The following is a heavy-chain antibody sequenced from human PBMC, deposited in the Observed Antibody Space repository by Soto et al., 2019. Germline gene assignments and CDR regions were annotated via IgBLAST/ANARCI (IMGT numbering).Heavy chain of an antibody. CDR1: GHSINSGYY. CDR2: VYQSGTA. CDR3: TSCRSTSCYPPWGVRHFDH. J-gene: IGHJ4*02. Sequence: PSETLSLTCGVSGHSINSGYYWGWVRQSPGRGLEWIGSVYQSGTANYNPSLKSRVAISIDTSKNHLSLSLRSVTAADTAVYFCTSCRSTSCYPPWGVRHFDHWGQGTLVTVSS. V-gene: IGHV4-38-2*01. D-gene: IGHD2-2*01.